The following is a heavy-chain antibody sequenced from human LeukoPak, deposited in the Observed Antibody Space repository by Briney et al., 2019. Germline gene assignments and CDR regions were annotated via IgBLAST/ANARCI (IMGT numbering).Heavy chain of an antibody. Sequence: SETLSLTCAVSGGSISSGSYYWVWIRQPPGTGLEWIGTIYYSGTTYYKASLKSRVTISVDTSKNQFSLRLSSVTAADTAVYYCARRGAGIGISSKAFEIWGQGAMVIVSS. J-gene: IGHJ3*02. D-gene: IGHD1-1*01. CDR2: IYYSGTT. V-gene: IGHV4-39*07. CDR3: ARRGAGIGISSKAFEI. CDR1: GGSISSGSYY.